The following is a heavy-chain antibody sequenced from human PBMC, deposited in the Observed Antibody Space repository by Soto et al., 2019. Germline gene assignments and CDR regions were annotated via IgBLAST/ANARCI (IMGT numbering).Heavy chain of an antibody. D-gene: IGHD6-13*01. CDR1: GGTFSSYA. V-gene: IGHV1-69*13. J-gene: IGHJ5*02. CDR3: ARDGVSSSWYTIWFDP. Sequence: SVKVSCKASGGTFSSYAISWVRQAPGQGLEWMGGIIPIFGTANYAQKFQGRVTITADESTSTAYMELSSLRSEDTAVYYCARDGVSSSWYTIWFDPWGQGTLVTVSS. CDR2: IIPIFGTA.